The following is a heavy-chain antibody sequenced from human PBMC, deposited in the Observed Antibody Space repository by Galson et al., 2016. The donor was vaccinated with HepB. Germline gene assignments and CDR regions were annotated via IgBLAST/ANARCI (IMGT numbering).Heavy chain of an antibody. CDR1: GFSLNTGGVG. J-gene: IGHJ4*02. CDR3: AHRPHTMTTGYFAY. CDR2: IYWDDDK. Sequence: PALVKPTQTLTLTCTFSGFSLNTGGVGVGWIRQPPGKALEWLAFIYWDDDKRYSPSHKSRLTITKDTSKNQVVLTMTNMDPVDTATYYCAHRPHTMTTGYFAYWGQGTLVTVSS. D-gene: IGHD4-17*01. V-gene: IGHV2-5*02.